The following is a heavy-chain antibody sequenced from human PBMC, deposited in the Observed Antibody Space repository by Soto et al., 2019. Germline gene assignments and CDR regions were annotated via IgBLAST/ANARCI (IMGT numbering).Heavy chain of an antibody. CDR3: ARALFPDVDIYAMDV. V-gene: IGHV3-33*01. CDR1: GFTFRDHA. Sequence: QVQLVESGGGVVQPGRSLRLSCAASGFTFRDHAMHWVRQAPGKGREWLAIIWNDGSNKFYAGSVQRRFTISRDNSKNTVYLQMNTLSADATAVYYCARALFPDVDIYAMDVWGQGTTVPVSS. J-gene: IGHJ6*02. CDR2: IWNDGSNK.